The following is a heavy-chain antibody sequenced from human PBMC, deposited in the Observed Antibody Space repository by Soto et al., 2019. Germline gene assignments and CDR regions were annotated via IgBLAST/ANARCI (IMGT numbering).Heavy chain of an antibody. CDR3: VKHQGTYMVQGVPFDY. D-gene: IGHD3-10*01. CDR2: ISSSGGST. J-gene: IGHJ4*02. Sequence: GGSLRLSCAASGFTFSSYAMSWVRQAPGKGLEWVSAISSSGGSTYYADYVKGRFTISRDNSKNTLYLQMNSLRAEDTVVFYCVKHQGTYMVQGVPFDYWGQGTLVTVS. CDR1: GFTFSSYA. V-gene: IGHV3-23*01.